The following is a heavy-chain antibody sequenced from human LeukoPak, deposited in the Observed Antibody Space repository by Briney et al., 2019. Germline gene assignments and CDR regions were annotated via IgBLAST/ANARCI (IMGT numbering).Heavy chain of an antibody. D-gene: IGHD3-3*01. J-gene: IGHJ4*02. CDR2: IYYSGST. Sequence: PSETLSLTCAVSGGSISSSNWWSWVRQPPGKGLEWIGEIYYSGSTNYNPSLKSRVTMSVDKSKNQFSLRLTSVTAADTAVYYCATPSPGYDFWSGYRGWGQGTLVTVSS. CDR3: ATPSPGYDFWSGYRG. V-gene: IGHV4-4*02. CDR1: GGSISSSNW.